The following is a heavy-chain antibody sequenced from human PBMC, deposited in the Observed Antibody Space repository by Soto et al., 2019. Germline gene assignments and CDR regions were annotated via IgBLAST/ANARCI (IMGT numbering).Heavy chain of an antibody. J-gene: IGHJ4*02. CDR1: GFTFSSYV. CDR3: ARGGGFFDY. CDR2: ISISSSTR. Sequence: EVQLVESGGGLVQPGGSLRLSCAASGFTFSSYVINWVRQAPGKGLEWVSYISISSSTRYYADSVRGRFTISRDNAKNSLYLQMNSLRDEDTAVHYCARGGGFFDYWGQGTLVTVSS. V-gene: IGHV3-48*02. D-gene: IGHD3-10*01.